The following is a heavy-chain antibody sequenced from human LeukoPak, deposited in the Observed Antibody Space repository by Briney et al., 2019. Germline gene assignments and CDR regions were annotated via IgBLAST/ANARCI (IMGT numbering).Heavy chain of an antibody. CDR1: GFTFSSYG. CDR2: IRGSGDIT. CDR3: AKLTYGSGTYRAFDY. Sequence: GGSLRLSCAASGFTFSSYGMSWVRQAPGKGLEWVSGIRGSGDITFYADSVKGRFTISRDNSKNTLYLQMNSLRAEDTAVYYCAKLTYGSGTYRAFDYWGQGTLVTVSS. D-gene: IGHD3-10*01. J-gene: IGHJ4*02. V-gene: IGHV3-23*01.